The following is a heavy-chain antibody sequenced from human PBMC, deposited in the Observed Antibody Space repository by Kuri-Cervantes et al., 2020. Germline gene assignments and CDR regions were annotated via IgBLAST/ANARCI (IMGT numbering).Heavy chain of an antibody. D-gene: IGHD3-22*01. Sequence: SETLSLTCAVSGASVSGDANWSWVRQSPEKGLEWIGEIHHSGNSNYNPSLKSRVTMSVDTSKNQVSLKLSSVTAADTAVYYCARRGYYYDSSGYRAYYFDYWGQGTLVTVSS. V-gene: IGHV4-4*02. CDR1: GASVSGDAN. CDR3: ARRGYYYDSSGYRAYYFDY. CDR2: IHHSGNS. J-gene: IGHJ4*02.